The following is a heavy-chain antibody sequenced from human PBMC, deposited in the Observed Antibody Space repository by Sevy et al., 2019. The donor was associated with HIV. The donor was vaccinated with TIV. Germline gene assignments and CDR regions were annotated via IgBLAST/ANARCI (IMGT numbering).Heavy chain of an antibody. V-gene: IGHV3-21*01. CDR1: GFTFSSYS. D-gene: IGHD3-3*01. Sequence: GGSLRLSCAASGFTFSSYSMNWVRQAPGKGLEWVSSISSSSSYIYYADSVKGRFTISRDNAKNSLYLQMNSLRAEDMAVYYCAREGVRFLEWLPTYYYYGMDVWGQGTTVTVSS. J-gene: IGHJ6*02. CDR2: ISSSSSYI. CDR3: AREGVRFLEWLPTYYYYGMDV.